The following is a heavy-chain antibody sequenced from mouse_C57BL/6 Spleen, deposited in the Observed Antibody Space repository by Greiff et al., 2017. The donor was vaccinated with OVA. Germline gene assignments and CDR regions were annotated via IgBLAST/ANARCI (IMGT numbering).Heavy chain of an antibody. V-gene: IGHV1-64*01. CDR1: GYTFTSYW. Sequence: QVQLQQPGAELVKPGASVKLSCKASGYTFTSYWMHWVKQRPGQGLEWIGMIHPNSGSTNFNEKFKSKATLTVDKSSSTAYMQLSSLTSEDSAVYYCARKEDYYAMDYWGQGTSVTVSS. J-gene: IGHJ4*01. CDR2: IHPNSGST. CDR3: ARKEDYYAMDY.